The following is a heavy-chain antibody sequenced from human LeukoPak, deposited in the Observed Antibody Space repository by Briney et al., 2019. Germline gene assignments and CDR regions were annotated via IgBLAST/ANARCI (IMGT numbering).Heavy chain of an antibody. D-gene: IGHD3-10*01. J-gene: IGHJ5*02. CDR1: GGSFSGYY. Sequence: SETLSLTCAVYGGSFSGYYWSWIRQPPGKGLEWIGEINHSGSTNYNPSLKSRVTISVDTSKNQFSLKLNSVTAADTAVYYCARHRNYGSGTGWFDPWGQGTLVTVSS. V-gene: IGHV4-34*01. CDR3: ARHRNYGSGTGWFDP. CDR2: INHSGST.